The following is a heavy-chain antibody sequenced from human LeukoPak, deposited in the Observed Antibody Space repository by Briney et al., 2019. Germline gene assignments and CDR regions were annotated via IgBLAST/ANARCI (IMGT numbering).Heavy chain of an antibody. J-gene: IGHJ4*02. D-gene: IGHD6-13*01. CDR3: ARGGSSSWYVISYFDY. V-gene: IGHV3-53*01. CDR1: GFTVCSNY. CDR2: IYSGGST. Sequence: GGSLRLSCAASGFTVCSNYMSWVRQAPGKGLEWVSVIYSGGSTYYADSVKGRFTISRDNSKNTLYLQMNSLRAEDTAVYYCARGGSSSWYVISYFDYWGQGTLVTVSS.